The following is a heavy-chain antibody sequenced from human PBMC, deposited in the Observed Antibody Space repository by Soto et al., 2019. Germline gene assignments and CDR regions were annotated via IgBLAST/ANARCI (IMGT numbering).Heavy chain of an antibody. CDR3: AGWGRHDCNS. V-gene: IGHV3-7*03. J-gene: IGHJ5*01. CDR1: GFTFSTYW. Sequence: EVQLLGSGGGLVQPGGSLRLSCVASGFTFSTYWMNWVRQAPGMGLEWVANINPDGSVGTYVDSVKGRFTTSRDNATNSLYLQMASLRADDTAVYFCAGWGRHDCNSGGQGILVNVSS. D-gene: IGHD3-16*01. CDR2: INPDGSVG.